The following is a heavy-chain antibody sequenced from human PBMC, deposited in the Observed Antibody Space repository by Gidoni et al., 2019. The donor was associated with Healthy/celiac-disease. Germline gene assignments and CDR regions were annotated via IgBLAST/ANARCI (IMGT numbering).Heavy chain of an antibody. CDR2: IYYSGST. J-gene: IGHJ4*02. V-gene: IGHV4-39*01. CDR3: AIYLGYTDY. D-gene: IGHD2-15*01. Sequence: DWIRQPPEMGLEWIGSIYYSGSTYYNPSLKSRVTISVDTSKNQFSLKLSSVTAADSAVYYCAIYLGYTDYWGQGTLVTVSS.